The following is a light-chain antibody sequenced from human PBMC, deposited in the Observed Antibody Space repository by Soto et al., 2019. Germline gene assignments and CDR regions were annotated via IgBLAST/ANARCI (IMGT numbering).Light chain of an antibody. Sequence: QSALTQPASVSGSPGQSITISCTGTSSDVGGYNSVSWYPQYPGKAPKLIIFDVTDRPSGISTRFSGSKSGNTASLTISGLQAEDEAVFYCTSYTSSSTTVFGTGTKLTVL. CDR2: DVT. CDR3: TSYTSSSTTV. CDR1: SSDVGGYNS. V-gene: IGLV2-14*01. J-gene: IGLJ1*01.